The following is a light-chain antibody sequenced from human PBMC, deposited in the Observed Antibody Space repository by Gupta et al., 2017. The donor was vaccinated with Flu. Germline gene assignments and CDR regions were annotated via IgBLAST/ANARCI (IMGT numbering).Light chain of an antibody. J-gene: IGLJ3*02. CDR1: SSNIGSNY. Sequence: QSVLTQAPLASGTPGQRVIISCSGSSSNIGSNYVFWYQQFPGTAPKLLISRSNQRPSGVPDRFSGSKSDTSASLAISGRRSGDEADYYCAAWDDSLSGWVCGGGTKFTVL. V-gene: IGLV1-47*01. CDR2: RSN. CDR3: AAWDDSLSGWV.